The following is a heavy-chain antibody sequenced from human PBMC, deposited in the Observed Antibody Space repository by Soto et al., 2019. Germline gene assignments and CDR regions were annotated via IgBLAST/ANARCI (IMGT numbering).Heavy chain of an antibody. V-gene: IGHV3-30*18. Sequence: GESLKISCAASGFTFSSYGMHWVRQAPGKGLEWVAVISYDGSNKYYADSVKGRFTISRDNSKNTLYLQMNSLRAEDTAVYYCAKATMIVVAGMDVWGQGTTVTSP. CDR2: ISYDGSNK. CDR3: AKATMIVVAGMDV. CDR1: GFTFSSYG. D-gene: IGHD3-22*01. J-gene: IGHJ6*02.